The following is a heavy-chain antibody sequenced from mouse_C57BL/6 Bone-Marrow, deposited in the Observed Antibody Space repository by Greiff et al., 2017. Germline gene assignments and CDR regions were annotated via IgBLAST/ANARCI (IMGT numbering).Heavy chain of an antibody. CDR3: ASPLRNFFAY. D-gene: IGHD2-1*01. J-gene: IGHJ3*01. CDR1: GYAFSSSW. CDR2: IYPGDGDT. Sequence: QVQLKQSGPELVKPGASVKISCKASGYAFSSSWMNWVKQRPGKGLEWIGRIYPGDGDTNYNGKFKGKATLTADKSSSTAYMQLSSLTSEDSAVYFCASPLRNFFAYWGQGTLVTVSA. V-gene: IGHV1-82*01.